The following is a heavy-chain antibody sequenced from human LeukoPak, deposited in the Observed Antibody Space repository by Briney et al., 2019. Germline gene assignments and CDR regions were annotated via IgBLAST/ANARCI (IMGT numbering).Heavy chain of an antibody. CDR3: ASVFYDSSGYYYGWFDP. Sequence: SETLSLTCSVSGGSISSSSYYWGWIRQPPGKGLEWIGSIYYSGSTYYNPSLKSRVTISVDTSKNQFSLRLSSVTAADTAVYYCASVFYDSSGYYYGWFDPWGQGTLVTVSS. J-gene: IGHJ5*02. D-gene: IGHD3-22*01. V-gene: IGHV4-39*07. CDR2: IYYSGST. CDR1: GGSISSSSYY.